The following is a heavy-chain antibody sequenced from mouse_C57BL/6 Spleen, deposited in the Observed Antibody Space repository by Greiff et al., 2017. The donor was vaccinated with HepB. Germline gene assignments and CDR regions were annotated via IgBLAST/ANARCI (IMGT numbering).Heavy chain of an antibody. CDR2: INYDGSST. D-gene: IGHD1-1*01. CDR1: GFTFSDYY. CDR3: ARDPIYYGSSHWYFDV. V-gene: IGHV5-16*01. J-gene: IGHJ1*03. Sequence: EVNLVESEGGLVQPGSSMKLSCTASGFTFSDYYMAWVRQVPEKGLEWVANINYDGSSTYYLDSLKSRFIISRDNAKNILYLQMSSLKSEDTATYYCARDPIYYGSSHWYFDVWGTGTTVTVSS.